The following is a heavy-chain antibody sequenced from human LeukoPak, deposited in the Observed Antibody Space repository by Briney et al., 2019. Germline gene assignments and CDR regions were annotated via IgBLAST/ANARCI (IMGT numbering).Heavy chain of an antibody. V-gene: IGHV3-43*02. CDR3: TTSGALLYYYYMDV. Sequence: GGSLRLSCAASGFTFDDYAMHWVRQAPGKGLEWVSLISGDGGSTYYADSVEGRFTISRDNSKNSLYLQMNSLRTEDTALYYCTTSGALLYYYYMDVWGKGTTVTVSS. J-gene: IGHJ6*03. CDR2: ISGDGGST. D-gene: IGHD1-26*01. CDR1: GFTFDDYA.